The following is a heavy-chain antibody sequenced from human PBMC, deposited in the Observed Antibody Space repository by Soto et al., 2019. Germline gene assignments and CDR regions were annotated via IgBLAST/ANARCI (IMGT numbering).Heavy chain of an antibody. V-gene: IGHV1-8*01. J-gene: IGHJ6*03. CDR2: MNPNSGNT. D-gene: IGHD4-17*01. CDR3: ASTYGDDYYYYYMDV. Sequence: ASVKVSCKASGYTFTSYDINWVRQATGQGLEWMGWMNPNSGNTGYAQKFQGRVTMTRNTSISIAYMELSSLRSEDTAVYYCASTYGDDYYYYYMDVWGKGTTVTVSS. CDR1: GYTFTSYD.